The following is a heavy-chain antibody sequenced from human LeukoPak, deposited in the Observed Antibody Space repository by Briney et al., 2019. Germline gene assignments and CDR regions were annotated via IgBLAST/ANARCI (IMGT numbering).Heavy chain of an antibody. Sequence: AGGSLRLSCGASGFTFRSYAMSWVRQAPGKGLEWVSAISGSGSSTYYVDSVKGRFTIPRDNSKNTLYLQMNSLRAEDTAVYYCASLAVVVAATDAFDIWGQGTMVTVSS. CDR1: GFTFRSYA. CDR3: ASLAVVVAATDAFDI. D-gene: IGHD2-15*01. J-gene: IGHJ3*02. V-gene: IGHV3-23*01. CDR2: ISGSGSST.